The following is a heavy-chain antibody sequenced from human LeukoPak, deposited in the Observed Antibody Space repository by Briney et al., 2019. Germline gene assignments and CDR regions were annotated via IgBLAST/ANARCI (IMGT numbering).Heavy chain of an antibody. J-gene: IGHJ4*02. Sequence: GGSLRLSCAASGFTFSSYTMNWVRQAPGKGLEWVSSISSSSSYIYYADSVKGRFTISRDNAKNSLYLQMNSLRPEDTAVYYRARDTVPYCGGDCYSDYWGQGTLVTVSS. CDR3: ARDTVPYCGGDCYSDY. V-gene: IGHV3-21*01. D-gene: IGHD2-21*02. CDR1: GFTFSSYT. CDR2: ISSSSSYI.